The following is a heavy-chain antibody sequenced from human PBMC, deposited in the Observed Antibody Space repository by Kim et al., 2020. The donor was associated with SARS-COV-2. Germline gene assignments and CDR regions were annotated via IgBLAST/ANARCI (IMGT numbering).Heavy chain of an antibody. D-gene: IGHD5-12*01. CDR1: GGSISSGSYY. Sequence: SETLSLTCTVSGGSISSGSYYWSWIRQPAGKGLEWIGRIYTSGSTNYNPSLKSRVTISVDTSKNQFSLKLSSVTAADTAVYYCARERIGATIGFSYWGQGTLVTVSS. J-gene: IGHJ4*02. V-gene: IGHV4-61*02. CDR3: ARERIGATIGFSY. CDR2: IYTSGST.